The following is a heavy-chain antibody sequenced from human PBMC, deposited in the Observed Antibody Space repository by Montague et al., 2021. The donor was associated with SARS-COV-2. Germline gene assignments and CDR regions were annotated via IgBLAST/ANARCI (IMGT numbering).Heavy chain of an antibody. V-gene: IGHV4-38-2*02. Sequence: SETLSLTCTVSGYSISSGYYWGWIRQPPGKGLEWIGSIYHSGSTXXNPSLKSRVTISVDTSKNQFSLKLSSVTAAGTAVYYCARDCYDYGSGSYQRWFDPWGQGTLVTVSS. J-gene: IGHJ5*02. D-gene: IGHD3-10*01. CDR3: ARDCYDYGSGSYQRWFDP. CDR2: IYHSGST. CDR1: GYSISSGYY.